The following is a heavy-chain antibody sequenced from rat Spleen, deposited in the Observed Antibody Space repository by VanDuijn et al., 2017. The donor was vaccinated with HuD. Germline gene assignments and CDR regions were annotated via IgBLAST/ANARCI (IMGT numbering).Heavy chain of an antibody. CDR1: GFTFSDYY. Sequence: EVQLVESGGGLVQPGRSKKLSCAASGFTFSDYYMAWVRQAPKKGLEWVAAISYEGSRTYYGDSVKGRFTISRDNAKSTLYLQMNSLRSEDTATYYCTRDRRDAFAYWGQGTLVTVSS. J-gene: IGHJ3*01. CDR2: ISYEGSRT. V-gene: IGHV5-22*01. D-gene: IGHD1-11*01. CDR3: TRDRRDAFAY.